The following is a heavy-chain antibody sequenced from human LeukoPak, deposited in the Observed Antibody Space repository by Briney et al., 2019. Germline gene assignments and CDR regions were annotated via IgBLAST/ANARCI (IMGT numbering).Heavy chain of an antibody. Sequence: ASVKVSCKVSGYTLTELSMHWVRQAPGKGLEWMGGFDPEDGETIYAQKFQGRVTMTEDTSTDTAYMELSSLRSEDTAVYYCATDGPSVQLERNDAFDIGGQGTMVTVSS. D-gene: IGHD1-1*01. CDR2: FDPEDGET. V-gene: IGHV1-24*01. CDR1: GYTLTELS. CDR3: ATDGPSVQLERNDAFDI. J-gene: IGHJ3*02.